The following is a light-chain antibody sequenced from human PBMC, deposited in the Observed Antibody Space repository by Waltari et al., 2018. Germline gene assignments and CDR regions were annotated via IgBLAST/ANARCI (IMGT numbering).Light chain of an antibody. CDR2: KAS. CDR3: QHYNGVPWT. J-gene: IGKJ1*01. V-gene: IGKV1-5*03. Sequence: DIQMAQSPSTLSASVGDRVTITCRASQSVGPWLAWYQQKPGKAPKLLIYKASDLQSGVSSRFSGSGSGTEFVLTINSLQPDDVAIYYCQHYNGVPWTFGQGSKVEIK. CDR1: QSVGPW.